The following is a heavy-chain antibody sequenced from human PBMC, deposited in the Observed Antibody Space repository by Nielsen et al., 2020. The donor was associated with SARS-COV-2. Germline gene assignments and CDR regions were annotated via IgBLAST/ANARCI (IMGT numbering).Heavy chain of an antibody. CDR3: ARVLNGATGGLYYYYGMDV. Sequence: WIRPHPGKGLEWIGYIYYSGSTYYNPSLKSRVTISVDTSKNQFSLKLSSVTAADTAVYYCARVLNGATGGLYYYYGMDVWGQGTTVTVSS. J-gene: IGHJ6*02. D-gene: IGHD2-8*01. CDR2: IYYSGST. V-gene: IGHV4-31*02.